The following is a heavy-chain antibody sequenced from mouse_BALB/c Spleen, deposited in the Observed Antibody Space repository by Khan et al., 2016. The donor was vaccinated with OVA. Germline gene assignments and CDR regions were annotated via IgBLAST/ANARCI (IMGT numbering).Heavy chain of an antibody. CDR2: IIPTNDYT. V-gene: IGHV1-4*01. CDR1: GYTFTTYT. D-gene: IGHD2-14*01. CDR3: AREGAYYRSDGWFAY. Sequence: QVQLKESGAELARPGASVKMSCKASGYTFTTYTMHWVKQRPGQGLEWIGYIIPTNDYTNYNQKFKDRATLTADKSSSTDYMQLSSLTSEDSALYYCAREGAYYRSDGWFAYWGQGTLVTVSA. J-gene: IGHJ3*01.